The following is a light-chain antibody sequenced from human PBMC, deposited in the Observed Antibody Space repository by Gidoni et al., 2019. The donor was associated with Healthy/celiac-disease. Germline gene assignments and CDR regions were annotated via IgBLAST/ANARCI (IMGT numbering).Light chain of an antibody. CDR2: LGS. Sequence: DIVMTQSPLSRPVTPGEPASISCRSSQSLLHSNGYNYLDWYLQKPGQSPQLLIYLGSNMASGVPERFSGSGSGTDFTLKISRVEAEDVGVYYCMQALQTGWTFGQGTKVEIK. V-gene: IGKV2-28*01. J-gene: IGKJ1*01. CDR1: QSLLHSNGYNY. CDR3: MQALQTGWT.